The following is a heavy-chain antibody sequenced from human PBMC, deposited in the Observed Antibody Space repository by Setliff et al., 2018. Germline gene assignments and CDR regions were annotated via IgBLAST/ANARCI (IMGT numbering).Heavy chain of an antibody. CDR1: GGSISSGGYY. V-gene: IGHV4-31*03. D-gene: IGHD5-18*01. CDR3: ARVPRFTDTRNAFDI. CDR2: IYYSGNT. J-gene: IGHJ3*02. Sequence: SETLSLTCTVSGGSISSGGYYWSWIRQHPGKGLEWIGYIYYSGNTYYNPSLKGRVTISVDTSKNQFSLKLSSVTAADTAVYYCARVPRFTDTRNAFDIWGQGTMVTVSS.